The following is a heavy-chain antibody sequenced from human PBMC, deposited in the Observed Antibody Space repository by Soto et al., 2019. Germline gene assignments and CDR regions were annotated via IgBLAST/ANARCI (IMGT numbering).Heavy chain of an antibody. CDR1: GGSISSGGYY. CDR2: IYYSGST. D-gene: IGHD4-17*01. CDR3: ARDVGVSVQDGEQYYYYMDV. Sequence: SETLSLTCTVSGGSISSGGYYWSWIRQHPGKGLEWIGYIYYSGSTYYNPSLKSRVTISVDTSKNQFSLKLSSVTAADTAVYYCARDVGVSVQDGEQYYYYMDVWGKGATVTVSS. V-gene: IGHV4-31*03. J-gene: IGHJ6*03.